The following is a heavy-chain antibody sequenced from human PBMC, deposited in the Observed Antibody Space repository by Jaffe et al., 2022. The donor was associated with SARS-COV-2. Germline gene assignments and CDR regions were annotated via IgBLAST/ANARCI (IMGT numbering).Heavy chain of an antibody. CDR2: IRSKAYGGTT. D-gene: IGHD3-16*01. V-gene: IGHV3-49*05. CDR3: TRAIGGYYPLLKEYYFDY. Sequence: EVQLVESGGGLVKPGRSLRLSCTASGFTFGDYAMSWFRQAPGKGLEWVGFIRSKAYGGTTEYAASVKGRFTISRDDSKSIAYLQMNSLKTEDTAVYYCTRAIGGYYPLLKEYYFDYWGQGTLVTVSS. J-gene: IGHJ4*02. CDR1: GFTFGDYA.